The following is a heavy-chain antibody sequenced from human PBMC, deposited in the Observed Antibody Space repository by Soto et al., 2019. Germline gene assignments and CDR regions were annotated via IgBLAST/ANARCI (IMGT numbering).Heavy chain of an antibody. J-gene: IGHJ6*02. CDR3: AGSIFYYGMDV. CDR1: GYSFTNYW. V-gene: IGHV5-51*01. Sequence: GESLKISCTASGYSFTNYWIGWVRQMPGKGPEWMGIVYPGDSDTRYSPSFQGQVTISTDKSTSTAYLLWSSLKASDTAIYFCAGSIFYYGMDVWGQGTTVTVSS. CDR2: VYPGDSDT.